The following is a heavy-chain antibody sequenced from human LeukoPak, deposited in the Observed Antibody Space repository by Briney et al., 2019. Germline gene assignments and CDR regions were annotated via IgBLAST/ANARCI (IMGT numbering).Heavy chain of an antibody. D-gene: IGHD3-22*01. CDR3: ARADYDTSGYYADY. Sequence: EGSLRLSCAASGFTFSTYAMHWVRQAPGKGLEYVSAISSNGGTTYYANSVKGRFTISRDNSKNTLYLQMGSLRAEDMAVYYCARADYDTSGYYADYWGQGTLVTVSS. V-gene: IGHV3-64*01. CDR2: ISSNGGTT. J-gene: IGHJ4*02. CDR1: GFTFSTYA.